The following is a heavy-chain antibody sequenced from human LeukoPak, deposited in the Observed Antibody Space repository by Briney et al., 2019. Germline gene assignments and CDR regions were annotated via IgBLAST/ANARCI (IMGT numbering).Heavy chain of an antibody. CDR2: IKQAGSEK. Sequence: GGSLRLSCAPSGFTFISNRMSRVPQASGKGLEWVANIKQAGSEKYYVDSVKGRFTISRDNAKNSLHLQMNTLRAEDTAVYYCARVWGPKPDMPAINYHFYYYMDVWGKGTTVTVSS. J-gene: IGHJ6*03. CDR3: ARVWGPKPDMPAINYHFYYYMDV. V-gene: IGHV3-7*01. CDR1: GFTFISNR. D-gene: IGHD5-24*01.